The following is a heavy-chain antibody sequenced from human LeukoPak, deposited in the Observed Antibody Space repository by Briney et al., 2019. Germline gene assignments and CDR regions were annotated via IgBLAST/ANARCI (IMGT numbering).Heavy chain of an antibody. D-gene: IGHD2-2*01. CDR3: ARDYSKYVPSFDY. Sequence: GGSLRLSCVASGFSFSDYSMNWIRQAPGKGPEWVSSIRGSGNYIKYADSVKGRFTISRDNAKNSLYLQMNTLTVEDTAVYYCARDYSKYVPSFDYWGQGTLVTVSS. J-gene: IGHJ4*02. CDR1: GFSFSDYS. V-gene: IGHV3-21*06. CDR2: IRGSGNYI.